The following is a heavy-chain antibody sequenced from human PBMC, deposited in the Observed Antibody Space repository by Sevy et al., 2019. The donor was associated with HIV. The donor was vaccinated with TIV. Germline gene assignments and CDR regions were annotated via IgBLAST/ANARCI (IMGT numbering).Heavy chain of an antibody. Sequence: GESLKISCAASGFTFSGYYMSWIRQAPGKGLEWVSHISSRSSYTNYADSVRGRFTISRDNAKNSRYLQMNSLRAEDTAVYYCARDRIAAADHYFDYWGQGSLVTVSS. CDR2: ISSRSSYT. J-gene: IGHJ4*02. CDR3: ARDRIAAADHYFDY. D-gene: IGHD6-13*01. V-gene: IGHV3-11*06. CDR1: GFTFSGYY.